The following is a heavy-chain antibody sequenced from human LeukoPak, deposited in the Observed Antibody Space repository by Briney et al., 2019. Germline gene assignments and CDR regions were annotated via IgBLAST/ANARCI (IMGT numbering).Heavy chain of an antibody. V-gene: IGHV4-59*04. CDR3: ARDLTQSGSGWYSGAFDI. D-gene: IGHD6-19*01. CDR2: IYYSGGT. CDR1: GGSISSYY. J-gene: IGHJ3*02. Sequence: PSETLSLTCTVSGGSISSYYWSWIRQPPGKGLEWIGNIYYSGGTYYNPSLKSRVTISVDTSKNQFSLKLSSVTAADTAVYYCARDLTQSGSGWYSGAFDIWGQGTMVTVSS.